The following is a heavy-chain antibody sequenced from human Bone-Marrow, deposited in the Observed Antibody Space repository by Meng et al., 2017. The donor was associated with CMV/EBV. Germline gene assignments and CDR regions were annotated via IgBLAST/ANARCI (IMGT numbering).Heavy chain of an antibody. V-gene: IGHV1-2*02. CDR3: ARALGVLRFLEWLLTIDY. CDR1: GYTFTGYY. D-gene: IGHD3-3*01. CDR2: INPNSGGT. J-gene: IGHJ4*02. Sequence: ASVKVSCKASGYTFTGYYMHWVRQAPGQGLEWMGWINPNSGGTNYAQKFQGRVTMTRDTSISTVYMELSRLRSDDTAVYYCARALGVLRFLEWLLTIDYWGQGTLVTVSS.